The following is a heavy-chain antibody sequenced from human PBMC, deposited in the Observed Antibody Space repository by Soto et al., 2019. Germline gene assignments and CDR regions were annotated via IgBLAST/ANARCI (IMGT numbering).Heavy chain of an antibody. D-gene: IGHD5-12*01. V-gene: IGHV3-23*01. CDR1: GFTFRSYA. CDR2: ISDSGVTT. CDR3: AIQALDLVPVNFHFYRMDV. Sequence: EVYLLESGGGLVQPGGSLRLSCAASGFTFRSYAVSWVRQDPGKGLEWVSGISDSGVTTYYADSVKGRFTISRDNSKNTLYLQMSSLRAEDTAVYYCAIQALDLVPVNFHFYRMDVWGQGTTVTVS. J-gene: IGHJ6*02.